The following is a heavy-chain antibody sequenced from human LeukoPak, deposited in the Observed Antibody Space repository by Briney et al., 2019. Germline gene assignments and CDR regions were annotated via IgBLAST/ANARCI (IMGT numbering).Heavy chain of an antibody. CDR3: ARRDSYSSGYYYFDY. Sequence: SGTLSLTCAVSGGSITSSNWWSWVRQPPGKGLEWIGEIYHSGSTNYNPSLKSRVTISVDTSKNQFSLKLSSVTAADTAVYYCARRDSYSSGYYYFDYWGQGTLVTVSS. V-gene: IGHV4-4*02. CDR2: IYHSGST. CDR1: GGSITSSNW. D-gene: IGHD3-22*01. J-gene: IGHJ4*02.